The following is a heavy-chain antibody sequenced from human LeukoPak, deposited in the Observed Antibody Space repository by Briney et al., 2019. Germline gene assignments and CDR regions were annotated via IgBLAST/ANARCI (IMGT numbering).Heavy chain of an antibody. CDR2: IYYSGST. Sequence: PSETLSLTCTVSGGAISSSSYYWGWIRQPPGTALEWIGSIYYSGSTYYNPSLKSRVTISVDTSKNQFSLKLSSVTAADTAVYYFARFEGGPICFRGVIITSPEFDYWSNATLVTVSP. CDR3: ARFEGGPICFRGVIITSPEFDY. D-gene: IGHD3-10*01. CDR1: GGAISSSSYY. J-gene: IGHJ4*01. V-gene: IGHV4-39*01.